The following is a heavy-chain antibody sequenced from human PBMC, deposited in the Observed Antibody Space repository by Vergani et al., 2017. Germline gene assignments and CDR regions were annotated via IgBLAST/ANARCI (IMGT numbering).Heavy chain of an antibody. Sequence: QVQLVQSGAEVKKPGASVKVSCKASGYTFTGYYMHWVRQAPGQGLEWMGWINPNSGGTNYAQKFQGRVTMTRDTSISTAYMELSRLRSDDTAVYYCAREAGDYYYYHGMDFWGQGTTFTASS. D-gene: IGHD4-17*01. CDR1: GYTFTGYY. J-gene: IGHJ6*02. CDR2: INPNSGGT. V-gene: IGHV1-2*02. CDR3: AREAGDYYYYHGMDF.